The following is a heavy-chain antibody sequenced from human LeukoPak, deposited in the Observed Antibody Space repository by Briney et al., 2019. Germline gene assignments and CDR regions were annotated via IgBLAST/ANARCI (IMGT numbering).Heavy chain of an antibody. J-gene: IGHJ4*02. D-gene: IGHD3-3*01. CDR3: ARGTYDLGDYYFDY. Sequence: SETLSLTCAVYGGSFSGYYWSWIRQPPGKGLEWIREINHSGSTNYNPSLKSRVTISVDTSKNQFSLKLSSVTAADTAVYYCARGTYDLGDYYFDYWGQGTLVTVSS. CDR1: GGSFSGYY. CDR2: INHSGST. V-gene: IGHV4-34*01.